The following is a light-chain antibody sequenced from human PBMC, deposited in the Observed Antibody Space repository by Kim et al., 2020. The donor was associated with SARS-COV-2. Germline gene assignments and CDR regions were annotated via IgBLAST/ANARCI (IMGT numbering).Light chain of an antibody. CDR1: QSVGG. J-gene: IGKJ1*01. Sequence: DTRLTQSPSTLAASIGDTVTITCRASQSVGGLAWYQQKGGEAPRLLIYDVSTLESGVPSRFRGSGSGTQFSLTIDRLKADDFATYYCQQYTSYSRTFGQGTKVDIK. CDR3: QQYTSYSRT. CDR2: DVS. V-gene: IGKV1-5*03.